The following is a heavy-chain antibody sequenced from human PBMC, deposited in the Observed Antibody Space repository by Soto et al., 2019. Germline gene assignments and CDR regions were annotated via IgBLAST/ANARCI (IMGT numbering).Heavy chain of an antibody. CDR3: ARERVSSGWSGHGFHIDY. Sequence: LSLSCSVDGGYRRSYYWSLIRKTQGKGLEWIGYIYYSGSTNYNPSLKSRVTISVDTSKNQFSLKLSSVTAADTAVYYCARERVSSGWSGHGFHIDYWGQGNLVSVSS. D-gene: IGHD6-19*01. J-gene: IGHJ4*02. CDR2: IYYSGST. CDR1: GGYRRSYY. V-gene: IGHV4-59*01.